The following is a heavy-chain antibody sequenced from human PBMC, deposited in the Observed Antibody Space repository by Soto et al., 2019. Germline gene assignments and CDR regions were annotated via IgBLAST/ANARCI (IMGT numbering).Heavy chain of an antibody. CDR3: ARQGHYYYGMDV. CDR1: GGSISSYY. Sequence: QVQLQESGPGLVKPSETLSLTCTVSGGSISSYYWSWIRQPPGKGLEWIGYIYYSGSTNYNPSLKSRVTISVDTSKNQFSLKLSSVTAADTAVYYCARQGHYYYGMDVWGQGTTVTVSS. V-gene: IGHV4-59*08. CDR2: IYYSGST. J-gene: IGHJ6*02.